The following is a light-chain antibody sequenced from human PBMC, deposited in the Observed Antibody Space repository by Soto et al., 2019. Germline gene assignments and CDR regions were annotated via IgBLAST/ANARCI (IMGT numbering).Light chain of an antibody. CDR2: AAS. J-gene: IGKJ1*01. V-gene: IGKV1-39*01. Sequence: DIQMTQSPSSLSASVGDRVTITCRASQDISTYLNWYQQKPGKAPKLLIYAASSSQSGVPSRFSGSGSETDFTLTISSLQPEDFATYSCQHSTTWTFGQGTKVDIK. CDR1: QDISTY. CDR3: QHSTTWT.